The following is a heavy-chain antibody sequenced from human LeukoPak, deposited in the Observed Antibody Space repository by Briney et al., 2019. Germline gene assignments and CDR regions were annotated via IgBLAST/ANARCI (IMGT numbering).Heavy chain of an antibody. Sequence: ASVKVSCKASGYTFTSYYMHWVRQAPGQGLEWMGIINPSGGSTSYAQKFQGRVTMTRDTSTGTVYMELSSLRSEDTAVYYCARGLEQAGYSSSSGGGNYWGQGTLVTVSS. J-gene: IGHJ4*02. V-gene: IGHV1-46*03. CDR1: GYTFTSYY. D-gene: IGHD6-6*01. CDR2: INPSGGST. CDR3: ARGLEQAGYSSSSGGGNY.